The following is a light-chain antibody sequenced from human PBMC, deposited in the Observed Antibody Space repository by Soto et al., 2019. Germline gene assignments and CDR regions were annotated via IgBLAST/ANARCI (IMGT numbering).Light chain of an antibody. CDR2: SNY. J-gene: IGLJ1*01. CDR1: SSNIESNT. CDR3: AAWDDILNGDV. V-gene: IGLV1-44*01. Sequence: QSVLTQPPSASGTPGPRVTLSCSGSSSNIESNTVTWYQQLPGTAPKLVIYSNYDRPSGVPDRFSGSTSGTSASLVIRGLQSEDEADYYCAAWDDILNGDVFGGGTKLTVL.